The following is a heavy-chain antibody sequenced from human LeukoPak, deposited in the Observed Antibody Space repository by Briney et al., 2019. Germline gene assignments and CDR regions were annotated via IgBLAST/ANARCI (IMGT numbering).Heavy chain of an antibody. CDR3: ARVGCTGGSCLAYNYYAMDV. CDR1: GFTFNTYG. Sequence: GGSLRLSCAASGFTFNTYGMNWVRQAPGKGLEWVAIIWYDGSDKYYADSVKGRFTISRDNSRNTLYLQLNSLRGEDTAVYYCARVGCTGGSCLAYNYYAMDVWGQGTTVTVSS. D-gene: IGHD2-8*02. V-gene: IGHV3-33*01. J-gene: IGHJ6*02. CDR2: IWYDGSDK.